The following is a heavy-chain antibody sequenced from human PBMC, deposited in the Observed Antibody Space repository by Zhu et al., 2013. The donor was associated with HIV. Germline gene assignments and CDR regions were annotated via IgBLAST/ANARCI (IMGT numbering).Heavy chain of an antibody. CDR2: INPSGGST. Sequence: QVQLVQSGAEVKKPGASVKVSCKASGYTFTSYYMHWVRQAPGQGLEWMGIINPSGGSTSYAQKFQGRVTMTRDTSTSTVYMELSSLRSEGTAVYYCARDHTPXGYYDSSGYYFSMDVWGKGTTVTVSS. D-gene: IGHD3-22*01. CDR1: GYTFTSYY. J-gene: IGHJ6*03. V-gene: IGHV1-46*01. CDR3: ARDHTPXGYYDSSGYYFSMDV.